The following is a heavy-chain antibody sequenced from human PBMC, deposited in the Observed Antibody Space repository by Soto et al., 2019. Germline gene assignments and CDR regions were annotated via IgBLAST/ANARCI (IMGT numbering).Heavy chain of an antibody. CDR3: EKENYIAGYYYYGMNV. CDR2: ITWNGGTI. D-gene: IGHD3-10*01. J-gene: IGHJ6*02. Sequence: GGSLRLSCVASGFTFDEHAMYWVRQAPGKGLEWVSSITWNGGTIVYADSVEGRFTISRDNAKNSLYLQMNSLRPDDTALYYCEKENYIAGYYYYGMNVWGQGTTVTVSS. V-gene: IGHV3-9*01. CDR1: GFTFDEHA.